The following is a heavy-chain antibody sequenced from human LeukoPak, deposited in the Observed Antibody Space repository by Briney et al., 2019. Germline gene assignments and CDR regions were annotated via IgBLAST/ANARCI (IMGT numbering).Heavy chain of an antibody. CDR3: ARDQYYYDSSDAFDI. J-gene: IGHJ3*02. CDR2: IYTSGST. V-gene: IGHV4-4*07. D-gene: IGHD3-22*01. Sequence: PSETLSLTCTVSGGSISSYYWSWIRQPAGKGLEWIGRIYTSGSTNYNPSLKSRVTMSVDTSKNQFSLKLSFVTAADTAVYYCARDQYYYDSSDAFDIWGQGTMVTVSS. CDR1: GGSISSYY.